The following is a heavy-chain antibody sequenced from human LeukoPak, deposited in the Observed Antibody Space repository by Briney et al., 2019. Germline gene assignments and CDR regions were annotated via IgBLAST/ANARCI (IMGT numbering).Heavy chain of an antibody. CDR1: GGSISSGGYS. J-gene: IGHJ4*02. V-gene: IGHV4-30-2*01. CDR2: IYHSGST. Sequence: SQTLSLTCAVSGGSISSGGYSWSWIRQPPGKGLEWIGYIYHSGSTYYNPSLKSRVTISVDRSKNQFSLKLSSVTAADTAVYYCARARELVFDYWGQGTLVTVSS. D-gene: IGHD1-26*01. CDR3: ARARELVFDY.